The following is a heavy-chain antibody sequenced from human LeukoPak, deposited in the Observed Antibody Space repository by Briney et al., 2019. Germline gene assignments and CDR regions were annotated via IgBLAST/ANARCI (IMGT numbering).Heavy chain of an antibody. Sequence: PSETLSLTCTVSGGSISSYYWSWIRQPPGKGLEWIGYIYYSGSTNYNPSLKSRVTISVDTSKNQFSLKLSSVTAADTAVYYCARGLWSIAVPAAIWNDAFDIWGQGTMVTVSS. V-gene: IGHV4-59*01. CDR1: GGSISSYY. D-gene: IGHD2-2*01. CDR3: ARGLWSIAVPAAIWNDAFDI. J-gene: IGHJ3*02. CDR2: IYYSGST.